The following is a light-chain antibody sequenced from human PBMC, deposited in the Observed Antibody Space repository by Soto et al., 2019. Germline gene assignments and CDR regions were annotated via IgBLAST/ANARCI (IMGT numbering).Light chain of an antibody. CDR1: QTISSSF. Sequence: EIVLTQSPGTLSLSPGGRATLSCRASQTISSSFLTWYQQKPGQAPRLLIYGGSSRATGIPVRFSGRGSGTDFTLTISRLEPEDFAVYFCQQYASSPITFGQGTRLEIK. CDR3: QQYASSPIT. CDR2: GGS. J-gene: IGKJ5*01. V-gene: IGKV3-20*01.